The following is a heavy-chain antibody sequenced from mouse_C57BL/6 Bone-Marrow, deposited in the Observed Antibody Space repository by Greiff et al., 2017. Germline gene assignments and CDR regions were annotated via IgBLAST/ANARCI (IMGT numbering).Heavy chain of an antibody. CDR1: GFSLTSYG. D-gene: IGHD2-14*01. CDR3: ARSLYYRAMDY. V-gene: IGHV2-6*01. J-gene: IGHJ4*01. CDR2: IWGVGST. Sequence: VQLQESGPGLVAPSQSLSITCTASGFSLTSYGVDWVRQSPGKGLEWLGVIWGVGSTNYNSALKSRLSISKDNSKSQVFLKSKTVQTDDTAMYYCARSLYYRAMDYWGQGTSVTVSS.